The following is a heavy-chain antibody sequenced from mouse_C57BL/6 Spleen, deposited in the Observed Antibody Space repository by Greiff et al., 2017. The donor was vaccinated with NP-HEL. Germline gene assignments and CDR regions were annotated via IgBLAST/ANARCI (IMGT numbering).Heavy chain of an antibody. J-gene: IGHJ1*03. Sequence: QVQLQQSGAELARPGASVKLSCKASGYTFTSYGISWVKQRTGQGLEWIGEIYPRSGNTYCNEKFKGKATLTANKSSSTAYMELRSLTSEDSAVYFCARSWTTVVATRYFDVWGTGTTVTVSS. CDR2: IYPRSGNT. V-gene: IGHV1-81*01. CDR3: ARSWTTVVATRYFDV. CDR1: GYTFTSYG. D-gene: IGHD1-1*01.